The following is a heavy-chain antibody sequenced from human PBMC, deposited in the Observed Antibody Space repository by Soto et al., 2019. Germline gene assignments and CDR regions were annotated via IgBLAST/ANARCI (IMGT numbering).Heavy chain of an antibody. CDR1: GFTFSNAW. D-gene: IGHD1-1*01. J-gene: IGHJ6*03. CDR3: TTDRNWKNEGYYYYYMDV. V-gene: IGHV3-15*01. Sequence: GGSLRLSCAASGFTFSNAWMSWVRQAPGKGLEWVGRIKSKTDGGTTDYAAPVKGRFTISRDDSKNTLYLKMNSLKTEDTAVYYCTTDRNWKNEGYYYYYMDVWGKGTTVTVSS. CDR2: IKSKTDGGTT.